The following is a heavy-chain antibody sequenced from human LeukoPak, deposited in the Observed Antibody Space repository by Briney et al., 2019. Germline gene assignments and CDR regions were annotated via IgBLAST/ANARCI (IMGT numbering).Heavy chain of an antibody. CDR1: GFTFSSYA. V-gene: IGHV3-23*01. D-gene: IGHD3-3*01. CDR2: ISGSGGST. J-gene: IGHJ4*02. Sequence: GSLRLSCAASGFTFSSYAMSWVRQAPGKGLEWVSAISGSGGSTYYADSVKGRFTISRDNSKKTLYLQMNSLRAEDTAVYYCAKGYDFWSGFYFDYWGQGTLVTVSS. CDR3: AKGYDFWSGFYFDY.